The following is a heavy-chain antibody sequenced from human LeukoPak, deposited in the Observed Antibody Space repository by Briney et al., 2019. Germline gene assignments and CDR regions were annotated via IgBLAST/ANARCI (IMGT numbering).Heavy chain of an antibody. CDR1: GFTFSSYS. D-gene: IGHD3-9*01. J-gene: IGHJ6*02. V-gene: IGHV3-48*04. Sequence: GGSLRLSCAASGFTFSSYSMNWVRQAPGKGLEWVSYISSSSSTIYYADSVKGRFTISRDNAKNSLYLQMNSLRAEDTAVYYCARCPHDILTGYPWYYYGMDVWGQGTTVTVSS. CDR2: ISSSSSTI. CDR3: ARCPHDILTGYPWYYYGMDV.